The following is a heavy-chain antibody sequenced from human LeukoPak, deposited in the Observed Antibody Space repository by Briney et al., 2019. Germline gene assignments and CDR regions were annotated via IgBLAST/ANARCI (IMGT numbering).Heavy chain of an antibody. CDR1: GFTFSSYA. V-gene: IGHV3-30-3*01. CDR2: ISYDGSNK. CDR3: AKVDYGGNSY. Sequence: GGSLRLSCAASGFTFSSYAMHWVRQAPGKGLEWVAVISYDGSNKYYADSVKGRFTISRDNSKNTLYLQMNSLRAEDTAVYYCAKVDYGGNSYWGQGTLVTVSS. D-gene: IGHD4-23*01. J-gene: IGHJ4*02.